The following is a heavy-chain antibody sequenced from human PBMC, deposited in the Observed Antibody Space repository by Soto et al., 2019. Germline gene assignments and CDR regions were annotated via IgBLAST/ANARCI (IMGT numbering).Heavy chain of an antibody. CDR2: IYSGGNP. D-gene: IGHD1-1*01. CDR1: GFSVGGNY. V-gene: IGHV3-53*01. Sequence: EERLVQSGGGLVQPGGSLRLSCAASGFSVGGNYMSWVRQAPGKGLELVSLIYSGGNPFYADSMKGRFTLSRDNSNNMLYLQMDSLRAEDTAVYYCASGTNSDCWGQGTLVIVSS. CDR3: ASGTNSDC. J-gene: IGHJ4*02.